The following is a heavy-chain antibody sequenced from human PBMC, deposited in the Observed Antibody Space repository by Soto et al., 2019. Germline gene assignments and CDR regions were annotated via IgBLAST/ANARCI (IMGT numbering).Heavy chain of an antibody. D-gene: IGHD5-12*01. CDR2: IYHSGST. V-gene: IGHV4-38-2*02. CDR3: ARDRKYSGYDLLNWFDP. J-gene: IGHJ5*02. CDR1: GYSISSGYY. Sequence: LTCAVSGYSISSGYYCGWIRQPPGKGLEWIGSIYHSGSTYYNPSLKSRVTISVDTSKNQFSLKLSSVTAADTAVYYCARDRKYSGYDLLNWFDPWGQGTLVTVSS.